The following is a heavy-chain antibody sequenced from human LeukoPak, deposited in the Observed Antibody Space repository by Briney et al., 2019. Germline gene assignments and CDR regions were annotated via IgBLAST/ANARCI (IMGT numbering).Heavy chain of an antibody. CDR2: ISSSSSYI. V-gene: IGHV3-21*01. CDR1: GFTFSSYS. Sequence: GGSLRPSCAASGFTFSSYSMNWVRQAPGKGLERVSSISSSSSYIYYADSVKGRFTISRDNAKNSLYLQMNSLRAEDTAVYYCARWEDYDILTGYAADFDYWGQGTLVTVSS. J-gene: IGHJ4*02. D-gene: IGHD3-9*01. CDR3: ARWEDYDILTGYAADFDY.